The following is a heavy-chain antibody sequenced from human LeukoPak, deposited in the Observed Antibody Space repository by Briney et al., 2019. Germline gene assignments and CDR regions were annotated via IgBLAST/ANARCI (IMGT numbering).Heavy chain of an antibody. V-gene: IGHV3-64*01. CDR3: ARRFTAQLAFVDV. CDR1: GFTFSTYA. CDR2: ISYNGGST. D-gene: IGHD3-3*02. J-gene: IGHJ6*04. Sequence: GGSLRLSCAASGFTFSTYAMYWVRQAPGKGLEYVSAISYNGGSTYYANSVKGRFTISRDNSKNTLYLQMGSLRAEDMAVYYCARRFTAQLAFVDVWGKGTTVTISS.